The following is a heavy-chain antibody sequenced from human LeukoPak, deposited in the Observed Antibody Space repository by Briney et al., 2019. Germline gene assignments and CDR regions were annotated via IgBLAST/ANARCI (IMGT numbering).Heavy chain of an antibody. J-gene: IGHJ5*02. CDR3: ARSDYDFWSGNYNGNWFDP. V-gene: IGHV4-59*01. D-gene: IGHD3-3*01. CDR2: IYYSGST. Sequence: PSETLSLTCAVYGGSFSGYYWSWIRQPPGKGLEWIGYIYYSGSTNYNPSLKSRVTISVDTSKNQFSLKLSSVTAADTAVYYCARSDYDFWSGNYNGNWFDPWGQGTLVTVSS. CDR1: GGSFSGYY.